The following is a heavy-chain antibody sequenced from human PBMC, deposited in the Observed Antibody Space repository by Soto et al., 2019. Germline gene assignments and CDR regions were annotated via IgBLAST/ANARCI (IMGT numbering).Heavy chain of an antibody. V-gene: IGHV3-48*02. J-gene: IGHJ6*02. CDR1: VFTFSSYS. CDR2: ISSSSSTI. D-gene: IGHD6-19*01. CDR3: ATLSSGWDFYYYYGMDV. Sequence: GSLRLSCAASVFTFSSYSMNLVRQAPGKGLEWVSYISSSSSTIYYADSVKGRFTISRDNAKNSLYLQMNSLRDEDTAVYYGATLSSGWDFYYYYGMDVWGQGTTVTVSS.